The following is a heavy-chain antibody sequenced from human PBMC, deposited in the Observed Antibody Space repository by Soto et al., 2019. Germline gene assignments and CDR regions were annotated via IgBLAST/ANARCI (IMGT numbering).Heavy chain of an antibody. CDR2: IYYSGST. J-gene: IGHJ3*02. V-gene: IGHV4-59*01. CDR3: ASGHYDYVWGSYGAGWIDAFDI. Sequence: ETLSLTCTVSGGSISSYYWSWIRQPPGKGLEWIGYIYYSGSTNYNPSLKSRVTISVDTSKNQFSLKLSSVTAADTAVYYCASGHYDYVWGSYGAGWIDAFDIWGQGTMVS. CDR1: GGSISSYY. D-gene: IGHD3-16*01.